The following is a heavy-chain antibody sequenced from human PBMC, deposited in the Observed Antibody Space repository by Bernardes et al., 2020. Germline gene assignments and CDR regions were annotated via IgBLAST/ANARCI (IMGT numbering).Heavy chain of an antibody. D-gene: IGHD3-22*01. CDR1: GGSIRSSSYY. V-gene: IGHV4-39*01. CDR3: ARPWYYDSSGYYERGGTGACDI. J-gene: IGHJ3*02. Sequence: SKTLSPTCTVSGGSIRSSSYYWGWIRQPPGKGLEWIGSIYYSGSTYYNPSLKSRVTISVDTSKNQFSLKLSSVTAADTAVYYCARPWYYDSSGYYERGGTGACDIWGQGTMVHVSS. CDR2: IYYSGST.